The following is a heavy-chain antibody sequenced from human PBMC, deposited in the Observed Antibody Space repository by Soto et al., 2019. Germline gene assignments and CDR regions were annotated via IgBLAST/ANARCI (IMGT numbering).Heavy chain of an antibody. CDR1: GGSISSYY. Sequence: QVQLQESGPGLVKPSETLSLTCTVSGGSISSYYWSWIRQPPGKGLEWIGYIYYSGSTNYNPSLKSRVTISVDTSKNQFSLKLSSVTAADTAVYYCAREHHRYYGSGTGRWFDPLGQGTLVTVSS. D-gene: IGHD3-10*01. J-gene: IGHJ5*02. CDR3: AREHHRYYGSGTGRWFDP. V-gene: IGHV4-59*01. CDR2: IYYSGST.